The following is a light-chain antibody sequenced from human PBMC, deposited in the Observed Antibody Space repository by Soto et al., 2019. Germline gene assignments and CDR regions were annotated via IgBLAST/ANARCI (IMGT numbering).Light chain of an antibody. CDR3: QQYNSYPWT. V-gene: IGKV1-5*03. Sequence: DIQMTQSPSTLSASVGDRVTITCRASQSISSWLAWYQQKPGKAPKLLIYKASTLESGVPSNFSGSGSGTEFTLTINSLQPEDFATYYCQQYNSYPWTFGQGTKVEIK. CDR2: KAS. CDR1: QSISSW. J-gene: IGKJ1*01.